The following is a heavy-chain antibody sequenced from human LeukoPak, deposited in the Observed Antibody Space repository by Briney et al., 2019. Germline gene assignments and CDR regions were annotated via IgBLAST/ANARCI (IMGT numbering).Heavy chain of an antibody. CDR3: ARENIVVVTAIRDAFDI. CDR1: GFTFSSYS. D-gene: IGHD2-21*02. Sequence: TGGSLRLSCAASGFTFSSYSMNWVRQAPGKGLEGVSYISSGSSTIYYADSVKGRFTISRDNAKNSLCLQMNSLRDEDTAVYYCARENIVVVTAIRDAFDIWGQGTMVTVSS. CDR2: ISSGSSTI. V-gene: IGHV3-48*02. J-gene: IGHJ3*02.